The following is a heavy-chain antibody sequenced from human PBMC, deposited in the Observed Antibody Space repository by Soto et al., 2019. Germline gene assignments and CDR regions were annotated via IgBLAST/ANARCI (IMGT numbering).Heavy chain of an antibody. CDR2: INHSGST. Sequence: SETLSLTCTVSGGSISSGGYYWSWIRQHPGKGLEWIGEINHSGSTNYNPSLKSRVTISVDTSKNQFSLKLSSVTAADTAVYYCARGTNETGTVRTARGRGDLYNWFDPWGQGTLVTVSS. D-gene: IGHD1-1*01. J-gene: IGHJ5*02. CDR3: ARGTNETGTVRTARGRGDLYNWFDP. V-gene: IGHV4-31*03. CDR1: GGSISSGGYY.